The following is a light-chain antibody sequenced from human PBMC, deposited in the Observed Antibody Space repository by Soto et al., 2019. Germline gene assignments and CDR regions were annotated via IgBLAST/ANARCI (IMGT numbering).Light chain of an antibody. CDR3: QQYGSSPPIT. CDR2: GAS. J-gene: IGKJ5*01. V-gene: IGKV3-20*01. CDR1: QSVSKSY. Sequence: EIVLTQSPGTLSLSPGERATLSCRASQSVSKSYLAWYQQKPGQAPRLLIYGASSRATGIPDRFGGSGSVTDFTLTISRLEPEDFPVYYCQQYGSSPPITFGQGTRLEIK.